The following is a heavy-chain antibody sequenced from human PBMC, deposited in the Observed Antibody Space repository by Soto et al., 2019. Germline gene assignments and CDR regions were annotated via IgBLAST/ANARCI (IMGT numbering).Heavy chain of an antibody. J-gene: IGHJ4*02. V-gene: IGHV4-38-2*02. D-gene: IGHD5-18*01. Sequence: PSETLSLTCDVSGYSITSAYYWGWIRQPPGKGLEWIGSVYSQSGRTYHNPSLKSRFTISVDASKNQLSLELTSVTAADTAVYYCVRDRGIQLWRLDYWGQGILVTVSS. CDR3: VRDRGIQLWRLDY. CDR2: VYSQSGRT. CDR1: GYSITSAYY.